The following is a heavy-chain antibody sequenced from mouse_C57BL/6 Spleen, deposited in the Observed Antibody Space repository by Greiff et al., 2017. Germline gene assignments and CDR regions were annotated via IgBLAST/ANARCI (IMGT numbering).Heavy chain of an antibody. D-gene: IGHD2-5*01. CDR3: ARCPYYSNYNAMDY. J-gene: IGHJ4*01. CDR2: IHPNSGST. Sequence: QVQLQQPGAELVKPGASVKLSCKASGYTFTSYWMHWVKQRPGQGLEWIGMIHPNSGSTNYNEKFKSKATLTVDKSSSTAYMQLSSLTSEDSAVYYCARCPYYSNYNAMDYWGQGTSVTVSS. V-gene: IGHV1-64*01. CDR1: GYTFTSYW.